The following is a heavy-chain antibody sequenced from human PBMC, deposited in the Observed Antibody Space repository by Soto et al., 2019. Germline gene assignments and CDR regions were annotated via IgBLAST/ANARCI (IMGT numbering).Heavy chain of an antibody. CDR3: ARVARYTSLYDFWSGYYTPPYYYYGMDV. V-gene: IGHV1-18*01. J-gene: IGHJ6*02. Sequence: QVQLVQSGAEVKKPGASVKVSCKASGYTFTSYGISWVRQAPGQGLEWMGWISAYNGNTNYAQKLQGRVTMTTDTSTSTAYMELRSLRSDDTAVYYCARVARYTSLYDFWSGYYTPPYYYYGMDVWGQGTTVTVSS. CDR2: ISAYNGNT. CDR1: GYTFTSYG. D-gene: IGHD3-3*01.